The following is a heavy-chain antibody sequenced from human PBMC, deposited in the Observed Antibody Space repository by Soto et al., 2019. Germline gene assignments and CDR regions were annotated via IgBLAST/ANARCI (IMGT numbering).Heavy chain of an antibody. V-gene: IGHV3-23*01. D-gene: IGHD4-4*01. Sequence: GESLKISCAASGFTFSSYAMSWVRQAPGKGLEWVSAISGSGGSTYYADSVKGRFTISRDNSKNTLYLQMNSLRAEDTAVYYCAKASVDYSNCFDYWGQGTLVTVSS. J-gene: IGHJ4*02. CDR2: ISGSGGST. CDR1: GFTFSSYA. CDR3: AKASVDYSNCFDY.